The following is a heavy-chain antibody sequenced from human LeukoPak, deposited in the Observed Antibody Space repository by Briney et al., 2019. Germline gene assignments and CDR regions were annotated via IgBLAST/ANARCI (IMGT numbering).Heavy chain of an antibody. CDR1: RFTFNTYA. CDR3: ASLAGVRDY. D-gene: IGHD6-19*01. Sequence: AGGSLRLSCVASRFTFNTYAVNWVRQAPGKGLEWVSAISSNGDITYYADSVKGRFTISRDNAENSLYLQMSSLRAEDTAVYYCASLAGVRDYWGQGSLVTVSS. CDR2: ISSNGDIT. V-gene: IGHV3-21*04. J-gene: IGHJ4*02.